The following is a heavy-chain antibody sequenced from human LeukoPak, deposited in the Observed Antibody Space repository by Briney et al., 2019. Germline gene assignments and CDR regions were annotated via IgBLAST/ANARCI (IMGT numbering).Heavy chain of an antibody. CDR1: GFNFANHA. D-gene: IGHD2-21*02. CDR3: VREDTPATANY. V-gene: IGHV3-23*01. CDR2: ISGGGDIK. Sequence: GGSLRLSCAASGFNFANHAMSWVRQTAGQGLEWVSAISGGGDIKYYADSVKGRFTISRDNSKDTLFLQMHSLRPGDTAVYYCVREDTPATANYWGQGTLVTISS. J-gene: IGHJ4*02.